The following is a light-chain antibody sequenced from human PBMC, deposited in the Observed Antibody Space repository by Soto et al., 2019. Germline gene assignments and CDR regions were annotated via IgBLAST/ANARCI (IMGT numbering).Light chain of an antibody. Sequence: DIQMTQSPSTLSGSVGDRVTITCRARQTISSWLAWYQQKPGKAPKLLIYKASTLKSGVPSRFSGSGSETEFTLTISSLQPDDFAIYYCQHYKSYPWTFGQGTKVDIK. CDR2: KAS. J-gene: IGKJ1*01. CDR3: QHYKSYPWT. V-gene: IGKV1-5*03. CDR1: QTISSW.